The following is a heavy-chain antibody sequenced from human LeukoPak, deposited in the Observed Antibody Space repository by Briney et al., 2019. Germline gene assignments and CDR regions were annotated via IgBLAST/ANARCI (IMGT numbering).Heavy chain of an antibody. CDR1: GYTFTGYY. Sequence: ASVNVSCKASGYTFTGYYMHWVRQAPGQGLEWMGWINPNSGGTNYAQKFQGRVTMTRDTSISTAYMELSRLRSDDTAVYYCASGSDPIVVVPTAETSDYWGQGTLVTVSS. V-gene: IGHV1-2*02. CDR2: INPNSGGT. J-gene: IGHJ4*02. CDR3: ASGSDPIVVVPTAETSDY. D-gene: IGHD2-2*01.